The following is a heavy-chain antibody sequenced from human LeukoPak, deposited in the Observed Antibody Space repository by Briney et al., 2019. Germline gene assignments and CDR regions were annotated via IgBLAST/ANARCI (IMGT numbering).Heavy chain of an antibody. D-gene: IGHD2-15*01. CDR1: GFTFSSYS. CDR2: ISGSGGST. CDR3: AKDSGYCSGGSCYPHGMDV. Sequence: GGSLRLSCAASGFTFSSYSMNWVRQAPGKGLEWVSAISGSGGSTYYADSVKGRFTISRDNSKNTLYLQMNSLRAEDTAVYYCAKDSGYCSGGSCYPHGMDVWGQGTTVTVSS. J-gene: IGHJ6*02. V-gene: IGHV3-23*01.